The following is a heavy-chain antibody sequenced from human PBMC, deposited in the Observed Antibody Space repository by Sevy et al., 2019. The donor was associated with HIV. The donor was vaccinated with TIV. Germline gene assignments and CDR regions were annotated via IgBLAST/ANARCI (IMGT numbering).Heavy chain of an antibody. J-gene: IGHJ6*02. CDR1: GFSFSSYW. V-gene: IGHV3-7*01. CDR2: IKADGSEE. D-gene: IGHD4-17*01. Sequence: GGSLRLSCAASGFSFSSYWMSWVRQAPGKGLEWVANIKADGSEEKFVESVKGRFTISRDNAKNALHLQMNSLRVDDTAVYYCARDSHAYGDLDFYNYGMDVWGQGTTVTVSS. CDR3: ARDSHAYGDLDFYNYGMDV.